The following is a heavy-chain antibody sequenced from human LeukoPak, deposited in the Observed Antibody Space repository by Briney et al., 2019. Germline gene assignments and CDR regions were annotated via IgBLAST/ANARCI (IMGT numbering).Heavy chain of an antibody. J-gene: IGHJ4*02. CDR2: ISGSGDNT. D-gene: IGHD3-22*01. V-gene: IGHV3-23*01. Sequence: GGSLRLSCAASGFTFDDYGISWVRQAPGKGLEWVSGISGSGDNTYYADSVKGRFTISRDNSKNTLYVQVNSLGTEDTAAYYCAKGSYYDSSGSFYFDYWGQGTLVTVSS. CDR3: AKGSYYDSSGSFYFDY. CDR1: GFTFDDYG.